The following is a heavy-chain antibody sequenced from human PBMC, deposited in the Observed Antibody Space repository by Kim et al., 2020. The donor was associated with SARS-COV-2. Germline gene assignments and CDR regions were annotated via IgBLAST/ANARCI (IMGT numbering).Heavy chain of an antibody. CDR3: ARDAVTLPFDP. CDR2: K. D-gene: IGHD4-17*01. Sequence: KCYADSVKGRFTISRDNSKNTLYLQMNGLRAEDTAGYYCARDAVTLPFDPWGQGTLVTVSS. V-gene: IGHV3-33*01. J-gene: IGHJ5*02.